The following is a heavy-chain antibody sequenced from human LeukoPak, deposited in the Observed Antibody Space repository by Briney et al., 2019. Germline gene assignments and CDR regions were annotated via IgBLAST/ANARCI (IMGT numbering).Heavy chain of an antibody. D-gene: IGHD1-14*01. V-gene: IGHV4-61*02. CDR1: GGSISRGTYY. Sequence: SETLSLTCTVSGGSISRGTYYWSWTRQPAGKGLEWIGRIYTSGSTNYNPSLKSRVTISIDTSKNQFSLKLTSVTAADTAVYYCAREPSASRGIRFVDWGQGTLVTVSS. CDR2: IYTSGST. CDR3: AREPSASRGIRFVD. J-gene: IGHJ4*02.